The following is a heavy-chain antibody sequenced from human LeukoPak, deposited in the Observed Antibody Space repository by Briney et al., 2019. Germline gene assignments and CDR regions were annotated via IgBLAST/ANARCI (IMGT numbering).Heavy chain of an antibody. J-gene: IGHJ3*02. CDR2: IYYSGST. Sequence: SETLSLTCTVSGGSISSNYCSWIRQPPGKGLEWIGYIYYSGSTNYNPSLKSRVTMSVDTSKNQFSLKLSSVTAADTAVYYCARGGRGMATIFSAFDIWGQGTLVTVSS. CDR3: ARGGRGMATIFSAFDI. V-gene: IGHV4-59*12. CDR1: GGSISSNY. D-gene: IGHD5-12*01.